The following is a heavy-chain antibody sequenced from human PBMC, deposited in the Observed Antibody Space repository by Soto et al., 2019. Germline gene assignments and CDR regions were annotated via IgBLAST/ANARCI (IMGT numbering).Heavy chain of an antibody. Sequence: ASGKVCCKASGYTVTSYCISWVRQAPGQGLEWMGWISAYNGNTNYAQKLQGRVTMTTDTSTSTAYMELRSLSSDHTAVYYCARIQLGNTFYHYGMDVWGQGTTVTVSS. CDR3: ARIQLGNTFYHYGMDV. D-gene: IGHD5-18*01. CDR2: ISAYNGNT. J-gene: IGHJ6*02. CDR1: GYTVTSYC. V-gene: IGHV1-18*04.